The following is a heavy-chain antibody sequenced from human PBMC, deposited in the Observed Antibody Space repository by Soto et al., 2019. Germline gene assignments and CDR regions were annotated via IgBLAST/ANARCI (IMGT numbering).Heavy chain of an antibody. CDR1: GFTFSSYA. CDR2: ISGSGGST. CDR3: AKGPYYDILTGYYSPGGAFDI. V-gene: IGHV3-23*01. D-gene: IGHD3-9*01. Sequence: GGSLRLSCAASGFTFSSYAMSWVRQAPGKGLEWVSAISGSGGSTYYADSVKGRFTISRDNSKNTLYLQMNSLRAEDTAVYYCAKGPYYDILTGYYSPGGAFDIWGQGTMVTVSS. J-gene: IGHJ3*02.